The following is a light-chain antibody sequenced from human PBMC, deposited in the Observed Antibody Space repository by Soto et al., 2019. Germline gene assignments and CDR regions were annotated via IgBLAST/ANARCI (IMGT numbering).Light chain of an antibody. V-gene: IGLV1-44*01. J-gene: IGLJ2*01. CDR2: STN. CDR3: AAWDDSLNGEVV. CDR1: SSNIGSNS. Sequence: QSVLTQPPSASGTPGQRVTISCSGSSSNIGSNSVNWYQQVPGTAPKLLIYSTNQRPSGVPDRFSGSKSDTSVSLAISGLQSEDEADYYCAAWDDSLNGEVVFGGGTKLTVL.